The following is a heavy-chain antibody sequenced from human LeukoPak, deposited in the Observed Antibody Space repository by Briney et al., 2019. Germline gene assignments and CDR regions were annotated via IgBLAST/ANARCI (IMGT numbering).Heavy chain of an antibody. CDR2: ISWNSGSI. CDR1: GFTFYDYA. V-gene: IGHV3-9*01. D-gene: IGHD5-12*01. J-gene: IGHJ6*02. CDR3: ARGDIMASPMDV. Sequence: PGGSLRLSCAASGFTFYDYAMHWVRQAPGKGLEWVSGISWNSGSIGYADSVKGRFTISRDNAKNSLYLQMNSLRAEDTAVYYCARGDIMASPMDVWGQGTTVTVSS.